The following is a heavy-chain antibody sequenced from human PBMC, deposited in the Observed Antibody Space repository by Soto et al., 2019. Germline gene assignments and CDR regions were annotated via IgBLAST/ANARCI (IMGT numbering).Heavy chain of an antibody. Sequence: PGGSLRLSCAASGFTFSSYGMHWVRQAPGKGLEWVAVISYDGSNKYYADSVKGRFTISRDNSKNTLYLQMNSLRAEDTAVYYCAKDSKDHDSLFDYWGQGTLVTVSS. V-gene: IGHV3-30*18. D-gene: IGHD3-3*01. J-gene: IGHJ4*02. CDR1: GFTFSSYG. CDR3: AKDSKDHDSLFDY. CDR2: ISYDGSNK.